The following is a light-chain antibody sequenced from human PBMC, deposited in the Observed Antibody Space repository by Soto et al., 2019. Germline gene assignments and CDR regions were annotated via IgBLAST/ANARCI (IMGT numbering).Light chain of an antibody. CDR3: QQRSNWPPIT. CDR2: DAS. Sequence: EIVLTQSPATLSLSPGERATLSCRASQSVSSYLAWDQQKPGQAPRLLIYDASNRATGIPARFSGSGSGTAFTLTISSLEPEDFAVYYCQQRSNWPPITFGQGTRLEIK. V-gene: IGKV3-11*01. J-gene: IGKJ5*01. CDR1: QSVSSY.